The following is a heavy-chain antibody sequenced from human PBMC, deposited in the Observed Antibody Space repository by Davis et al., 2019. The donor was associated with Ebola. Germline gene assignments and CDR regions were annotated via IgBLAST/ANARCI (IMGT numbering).Heavy chain of an antibody. Sequence: PGGSLRLSCAASGFTFTNACMSWVRQAPGKGLEWVGRIKEKTDGGTTNYAAPVEGRFTISRDDSKNTLYLQMNSLRTEDTAVYYCATDTTYSSSSGHLDYWGQGTLVTVSS. CDR3: ATDTTYSSSSGHLDY. J-gene: IGHJ4*02. V-gene: IGHV3-15*01. CDR2: IKEKTDGGTT. D-gene: IGHD6-6*01. CDR1: GFTFTNAC.